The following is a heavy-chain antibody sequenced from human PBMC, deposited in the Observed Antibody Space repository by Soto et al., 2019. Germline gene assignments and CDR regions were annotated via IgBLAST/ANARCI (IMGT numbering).Heavy chain of an antibody. CDR3: ARVPDR. CDR2: IYHSGST. D-gene: IGHD2-2*01. Sequence: SQTLSLTCAVSCGSISNGGYSLSWIRQPPGKGLEWIGYIYHSGSTYYNPSLKSRVTISVDRSKNQFSLKLSSVTAADTAVYYCARVPDRWGQGTLVTVSS. J-gene: IGHJ5*02. V-gene: IGHV4-30-2*01. CDR1: CGSISNGGYS.